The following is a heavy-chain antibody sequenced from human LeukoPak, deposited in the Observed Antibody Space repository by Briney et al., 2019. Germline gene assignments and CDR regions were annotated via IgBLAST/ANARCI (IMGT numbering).Heavy chain of an antibody. Sequence: SETLSLTCTVSGGSISSSSYYWGWLRQPPGKGWEWSVSIYYSGSTYYNPSLKSRVTISVDTSKNQFSLKLSSVTAGETAVYSCTREDFGSAIVRVYKFDSRGQGNPVTVSS. D-gene: IGHD2/OR15-2a*01. CDR3: TREDFGSAIVRVYKFDS. CDR2: IYYSGST. V-gene: IGHV4-39*02. CDR1: GGSISSSSYY. J-gene: IGHJ4*02.